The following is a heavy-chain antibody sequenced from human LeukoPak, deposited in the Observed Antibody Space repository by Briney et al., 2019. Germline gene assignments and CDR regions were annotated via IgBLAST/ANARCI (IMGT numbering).Heavy chain of an antibody. CDR1: AFSLNAYN. CDR3: ARECGNGYKERQFDY. D-gene: IGHD5-18*01. J-gene: IGHJ4*02. CDR2: ISSSSSYI. V-gene: IGHV3-21*01. Sequence: GGSLRLSCAASAFSLNAYNMNWVRQAPGKGLEWVSSISSSSSYIYYADSVKGRFTISRDNAKNSLYLQMNSLRAEDTAVYYCARECGNGYKERQFDYWGQGTLVTVSS.